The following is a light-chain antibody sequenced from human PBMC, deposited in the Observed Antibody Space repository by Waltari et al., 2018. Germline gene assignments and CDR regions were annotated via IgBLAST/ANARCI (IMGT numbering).Light chain of an antibody. Sequence: EIVLKQSPGTLSLSPGERATLSCRATQSVRSSYLAWYQQKPGQSPRVLIHGASNRATGIPDRLSGSGSGTDFALTISRLEPEDCAVYYCQQYGSSPWTFGQGTKVEIK. CDR1: QSVRSSY. CDR2: GAS. J-gene: IGKJ1*01. V-gene: IGKV3-20*01. CDR3: QQYGSSPWT.